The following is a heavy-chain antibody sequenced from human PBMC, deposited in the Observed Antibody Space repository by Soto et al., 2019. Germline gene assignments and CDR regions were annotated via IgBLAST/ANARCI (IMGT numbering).Heavy chain of an antibody. V-gene: IGHV4-59*01. Sequence: SETLSLTCTVSGDSINSYYWNWIRQPPGKGLEWIGRIYYSGSTNYNPSLKSRVSISVDTSKNQFSLKLTSVTTADTAVYSCASDASVFGSIWFGLDTWGQGTLVIVSS. CDR2: IYYSGST. CDR1: GDSINSYY. CDR3: ASDASVFGSIWFGLDT. J-gene: IGHJ5*02. D-gene: IGHD3-10*01.